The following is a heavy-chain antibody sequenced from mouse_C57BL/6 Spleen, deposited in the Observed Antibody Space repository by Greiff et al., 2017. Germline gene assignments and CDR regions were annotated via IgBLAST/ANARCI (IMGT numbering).Heavy chain of an antibody. V-gene: IGHV1-84*01. Sequence: VQLQQSGAELVKPGASVKISCKASGYTFTDYYINWVKQRPGQGLEWIGGIYPGSGYTKYNEKFKGKATLPVDTSSSTAYMQLSSLTSEDSAVYFCARGMIDRDFDYWGECTTLTVSS. CDR1: GYTFTDYY. J-gene: IGHJ2*01. CDR2: IYPGSGYT. CDR3: ARGMIDRDFDY. D-gene: IGHD2-3*01.